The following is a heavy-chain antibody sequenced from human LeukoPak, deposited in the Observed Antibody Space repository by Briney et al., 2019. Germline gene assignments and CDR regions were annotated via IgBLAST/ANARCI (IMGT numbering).Heavy chain of an antibody. V-gene: IGHV4-61*02. Sequence: PSETLSLTCTVSGGSISSGSYYWSWLRQPAGTGLEWIGRIYTSGSTNYNPSLKSRVTISVDTSKNQFSLKLSSVTAADTAVYYCARHVEMAPYYFDYWGQGTLVTVSS. CDR1: GGSISSGSYY. J-gene: IGHJ4*02. D-gene: IGHD5-24*01. CDR3: ARHVEMAPYYFDY. CDR2: IYTSGST.